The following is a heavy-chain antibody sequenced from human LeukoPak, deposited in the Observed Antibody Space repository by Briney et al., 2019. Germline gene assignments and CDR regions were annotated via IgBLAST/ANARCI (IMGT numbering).Heavy chain of an antibody. CDR3: ARSPQSTSSSWYFSVWFDP. J-gene: IGHJ5*02. D-gene: IGHD6-13*01. CDR2: VYNSGTT. CDR1: GGSISSGGYS. Sequence: ASQTLSLTCVVSGGSISSGGYSWNWIRQPPGKGLEWIGYVYNSGTTSYNPSLKSRVTMSVDTSKNQFSLKLSSVTAADTAVYYCARSPQSTSSSWYFSVWFDPWGQGTLVTVSS. V-gene: IGHV4-30-4*07.